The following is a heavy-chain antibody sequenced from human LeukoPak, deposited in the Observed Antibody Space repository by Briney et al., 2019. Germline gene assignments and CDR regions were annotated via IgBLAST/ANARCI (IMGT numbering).Heavy chain of an antibody. J-gene: IGHJ4*02. D-gene: IGHD3-22*01. CDR3: ARYDSSGYYYGY. CDR2: IIPIFGTA. V-gene: IGHV1-69*05. Sequence: RASVKVSCKASGYTFTSYAISWVRQAPVHGLEWMGGIIPIFGTANYAQNFQGRVTITTDESTSTAYMELSSLRSEDTAVYYCARYDSSGYYYGYWGQGTLVTASS. CDR1: GYTFTSYA.